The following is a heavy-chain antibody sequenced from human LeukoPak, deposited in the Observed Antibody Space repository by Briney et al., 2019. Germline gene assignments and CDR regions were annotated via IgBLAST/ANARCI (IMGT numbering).Heavy chain of an antibody. CDR2: INHSGST. J-gene: IGHJ4*02. V-gene: IGHV4-34*01. Sequence: PSETLSLICAVYGGSFSGYYWSWIRQPPGKGLEWIGEINHSGSTNYNPSLKSRVTISVDTSKNQFSLKLSSVTAADTAVYYCARTYDSSGYYFDYWGQGTLVTVSS. CDR1: GGSFSGYY. D-gene: IGHD3-22*01. CDR3: ARTYDSSGYYFDY.